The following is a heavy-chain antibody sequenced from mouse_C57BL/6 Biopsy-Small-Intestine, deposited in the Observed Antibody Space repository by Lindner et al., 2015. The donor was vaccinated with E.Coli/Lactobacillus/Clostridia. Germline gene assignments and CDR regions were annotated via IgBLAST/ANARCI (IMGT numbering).Heavy chain of an antibody. D-gene: IGHD1-1*01. J-gene: IGHJ1*01. CDR3: ARDPSACTTTRCYHGDDNGMDV. CDR1: GYTFTDYY. V-gene: IGHV1-18*01. CDR2: INPISGGT. Sequence: SVKVSCKASGYTFTDYYMHWVRQAPGQGLEWMGWINPISGGTNYAQKFQGRVTMTRDTSISTAYMELSRLRSDDTAVYYCARDPSACTTTRCYHGDDNGMDVWGQGTTVTVSS.